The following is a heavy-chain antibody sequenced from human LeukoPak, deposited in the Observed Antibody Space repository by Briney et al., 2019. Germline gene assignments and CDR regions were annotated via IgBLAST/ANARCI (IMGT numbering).Heavy chain of an antibody. Sequence: PSETLSLTCAVYGGSFSGYYWSWIRQPPGKGLEWIGEINHSGSTNYNPSLKSRVTISVDTSKNQFSLKLSSVTAADTAVYYCARGRRHFDYWGQGTLVTASS. J-gene: IGHJ4*02. V-gene: IGHV4-34*01. CDR2: INHSGST. CDR1: GGSFSGYY. CDR3: ARGRRHFDY.